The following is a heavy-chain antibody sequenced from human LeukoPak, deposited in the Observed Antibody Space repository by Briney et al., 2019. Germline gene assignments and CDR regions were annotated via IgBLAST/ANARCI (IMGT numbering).Heavy chain of an antibody. CDR2: ISGSGGST. CDR3: AKDGTYYYGSGNFDY. D-gene: IGHD3-10*01. V-gene: IGHV3-23*01. J-gene: IGHJ4*02. CDR1: GFTFSTYA. Sequence: GGSLRLSCAASGFTFSTYAMSWVRQAPGKGLEWVSAISGSGGSTYYADSVKGRFTISRDNSKNTLYLQMNSLRAEDTAVYYCAKDGTYYYGSGNFDYWGQGTLVTVSS.